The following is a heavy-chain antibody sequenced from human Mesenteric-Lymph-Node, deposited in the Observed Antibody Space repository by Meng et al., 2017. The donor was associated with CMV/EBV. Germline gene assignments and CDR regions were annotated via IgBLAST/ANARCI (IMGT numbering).Heavy chain of an antibody. CDR1: GYTFTSQY. D-gene: IGHD2-8*01. J-gene: IGHJ3*02. CDR2: ITPSSGFT. CDR3: ARADANDAFDM. V-gene: IGHV1-46*01. Sequence: ATVKVSCKASGYTFTSQYLHWVRQAPGQGLEWMGIITPSSGFTTYAQKFRGRFTMTRDTSTSTVYMELNSLRSEDTALYYCARADANDAFDMWGQGTVVTVSS.